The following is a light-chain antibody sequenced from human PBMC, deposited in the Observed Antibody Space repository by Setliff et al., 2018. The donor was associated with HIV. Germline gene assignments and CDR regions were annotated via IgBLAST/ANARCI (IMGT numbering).Light chain of an antibody. V-gene: IGLV2-14*03. J-gene: IGLJ1*01. CDR2: EVT. Sequence: QSALTQPASVSGSPGQSITVSCTGTRGDVGGYNYVSWYQQHPGRVPKLMIYEVTHRPSGVSNRFSGSKSGYTASLTISGLQAEDEADYYCSSFTSSSTFVFGTGTKGTVL. CDR3: SSFTSSSTFV. CDR1: RGDVGGYNY.